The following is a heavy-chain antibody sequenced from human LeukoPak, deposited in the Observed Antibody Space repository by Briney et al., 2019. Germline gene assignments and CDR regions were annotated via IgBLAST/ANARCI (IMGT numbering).Heavy chain of an antibody. J-gene: IGHJ4*02. D-gene: IGHD3-10*01. V-gene: IGHV3-48*03. CDR3: AKVANYYYGSESYYFFEH. Sequence: GGSLRLSCAASGFTFSSYEMNWVRQAPGKGLEWVSYISSSGSTIYKADSVKGRFTISRDNAKNSLYLQMNSLRVEDTAVYYCAKVANYYYGSESYYFFEHWGQGTPVTASS. CDR1: GFTFSSYE. CDR2: ISSSGSTI.